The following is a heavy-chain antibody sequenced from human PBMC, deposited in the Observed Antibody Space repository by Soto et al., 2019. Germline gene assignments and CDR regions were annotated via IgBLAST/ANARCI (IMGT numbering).Heavy chain of an antibody. CDR1: GGSISSGGYS. CDR3: ARESTVTDEFDY. Sequence: SETLSLTCAVSGGSISSGGYSWSWIRQPPGKGLEWIGYIYHSGSTYYNPSLKSRVTISVDRSKNQFSLKLSSVTAADTAVYYCARESTVTDEFDYWGQGTLVTVSS. J-gene: IGHJ4*02. CDR2: IYHSGST. D-gene: IGHD4-17*01. V-gene: IGHV4-30-2*01.